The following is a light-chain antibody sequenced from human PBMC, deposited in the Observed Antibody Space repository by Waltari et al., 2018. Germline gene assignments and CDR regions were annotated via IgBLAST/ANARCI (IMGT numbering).Light chain of an antibody. J-gene: IGKJ5*01. CDR3: QQYNNWPPIT. CDR2: GAS. CDR1: QSVSAN. Sequence: IVMTPSPATLSVSPGERATLSCRASQSVSANVAWYQQKPGQAPRLLIYGASTRATGIPDRFIGSGSGTEFTLTINSLQSEDFAVYYCQQYNNWPPITFGQGTRLEIK. V-gene: IGKV3-15*01.